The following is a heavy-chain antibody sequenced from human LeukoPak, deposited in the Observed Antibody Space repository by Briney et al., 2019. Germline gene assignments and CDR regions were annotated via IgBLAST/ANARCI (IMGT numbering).Heavy chain of an antibody. CDR2: SNHSGST. J-gene: IGHJ4*02. D-gene: IGHD5-24*01. CDR1: GGSFSGYY. CDR3: ARDRMARQYPYYFDY. Sequence: PSETLSLTCAVYGGSFSGYYWSWIRQRPGKGLEWIGESNHSGSTNYNQSLKSRVTISVDTSKNQFSLKLSSVTDADTAVYYCARDRMARQYPYYFDYWGQGTLVTVSS. V-gene: IGHV4-34*01.